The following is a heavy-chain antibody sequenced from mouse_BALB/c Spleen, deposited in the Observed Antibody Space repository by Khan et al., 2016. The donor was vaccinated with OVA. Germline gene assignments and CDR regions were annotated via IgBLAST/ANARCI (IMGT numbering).Heavy chain of an antibody. CDR3: ARWFDGYSSLYAMDY. J-gene: IGHJ4*01. CDR1: GFSLTTYG. Sequence: QVQLKQSGPGLVAPSQSLSITCTVSGFSLTTYGVHWVRQPPGKGLEWLVVIWSDGSTNYNSVLNSRLSIRKDNSKSTAFLKMNSLQTDDTAMYYCARWFDGYSSLYAMDYWGQGTSVTVSS. V-gene: IGHV2-6*02. D-gene: IGHD2-3*01. CDR2: IWSDGST.